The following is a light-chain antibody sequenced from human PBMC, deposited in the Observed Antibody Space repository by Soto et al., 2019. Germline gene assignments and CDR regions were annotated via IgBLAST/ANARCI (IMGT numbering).Light chain of an antibody. V-gene: IGKV2-30*01. CDR1: QSLVSSNGNTY. Sequence: DVVMTQSPLSLPVTLGQPASISCRSSQSLVSSNGNTYLNWFQQRPGQSPRRLVYKVSNRDFGVPDRSSGSGSGTDFTLNISRVEADDVGVYYCMQGGHWPTFGQGTKLEIK. CDR2: KVS. J-gene: IGKJ2*01. CDR3: MQGGHWPT.